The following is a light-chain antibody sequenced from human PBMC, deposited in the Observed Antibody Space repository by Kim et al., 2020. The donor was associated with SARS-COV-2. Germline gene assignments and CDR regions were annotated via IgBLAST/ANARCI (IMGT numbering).Light chain of an antibody. J-gene: IGLJ2*01. V-gene: IGLV3-21*04. Sequence: PGKTARITCGGNNIGSKSVHCYQQKPGQAPVLVIYYDSDRPSGIPERFSGSNSGNTATLTISRVEAGDEADYYCQVWDSSSDHPWVFGGGTQLTVL. CDR2: YDS. CDR3: QVWDSSSDHPWV. CDR1: NIGSKS.